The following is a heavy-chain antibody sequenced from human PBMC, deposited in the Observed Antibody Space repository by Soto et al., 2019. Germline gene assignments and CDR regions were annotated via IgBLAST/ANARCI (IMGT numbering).Heavy chain of an antibody. CDR1: GGSTSSSNYQ. CDR3: ARFSGGYNDRHFDY. V-gene: IGHV4-39*01. Sequence: PSETLSLTCTVSGGSTSSSNYQWVWIRQPPGKGLEWTGNVYYNGNTYYNPSLKSRVTISVDTSNNQFSLKVTSVTAADTAVYYCARFSGGYNDRHFDYWSQGTLVTVSS. J-gene: IGHJ4*02. D-gene: IGHD2-15*01. CDR2: VYYNGNT.